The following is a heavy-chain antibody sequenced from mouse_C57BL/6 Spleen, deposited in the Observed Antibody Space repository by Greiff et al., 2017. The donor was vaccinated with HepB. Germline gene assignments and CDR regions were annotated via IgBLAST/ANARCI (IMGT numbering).Heavy chain of an antibody. Sequence: EVQLQQSGPGLVKPSQSLSLTCSVTGYSITSGYYWNWIRQFPGNKLEWMGYISYDGSNNYNPSLKNRISITRDTSKNQFFLKLNSVTTEDTATYYCARDGEDYDWFAYWGQGTLVTVSA. CDR1: GYSITSGYY. J-gene: IGHJ3*01. CDR3: ARDGEDYDWFAY. D-gene: IGHD2-4*01. CDR2: ISYDGSN. V-gene: IGHV3-6*01.